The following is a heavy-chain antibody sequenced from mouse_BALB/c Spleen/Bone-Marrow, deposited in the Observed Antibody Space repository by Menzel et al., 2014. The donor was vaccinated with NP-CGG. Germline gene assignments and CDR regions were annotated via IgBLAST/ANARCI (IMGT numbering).Heavy chain of an antibody. Sequence: VQLQQSGAELVKPGASVKLSCKTSGYTFTNYWIQWVKQRPGQGLGWIGEIFPGTGTTYYNEEFKGKATLTIDTSSSTAYMQLSSLTSEDSAAYFCARHYYGSSDAMDYWGQGTSVTVSS. J-gene: IGHJ4*01. D-gene: IGHD1-1*01. CDR1: GYTFTNYW. CDR2: IFPGTGTT. CDR3: ARHYYGSSDAMDY. V-gene: IGHV1S132*01.